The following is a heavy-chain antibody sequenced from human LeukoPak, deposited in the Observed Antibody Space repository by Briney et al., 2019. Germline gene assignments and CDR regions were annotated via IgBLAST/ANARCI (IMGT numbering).Heavy chain of an antibody. CDR2: IKQDGNEK. CDR3: ATDGSPFDN. Sequence: AGGSLRLSCAASGFTFSDFYMSWVRQPPGKGLEWVANIKQDGNEKYYLDSVKGRFTISRDNAKNSLYLQMDSLRAEDTAVYYCATDGSPFDNWGQGTLVTVSS. V-gene: IGHV3-7*01. J-gene: IGHJ4*02. CDR1: GFTFSDFY.